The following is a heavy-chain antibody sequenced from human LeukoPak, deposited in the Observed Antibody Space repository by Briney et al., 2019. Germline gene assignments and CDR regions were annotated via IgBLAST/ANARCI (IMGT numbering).Heavy chain of an antibody. V-gene: IGHV4-34*01. CDR1: GGSFSGYY. D-gene: IGHD6-13*01. CDR2: INHSGST. Sequence: SETLSLTCAVYGGSFSGYYWSWIRQPPGKGLEWIGEINHSGSTNYNPSLKSRVTISVDTSKNQFSLKLSSVTAADTAVYYCARGYSSSWVYYYYYMDVWGKGTTVTVSS. J-gene: IGHJ6*03. CDR3: ARGYSSSWVYYYYYMDV.